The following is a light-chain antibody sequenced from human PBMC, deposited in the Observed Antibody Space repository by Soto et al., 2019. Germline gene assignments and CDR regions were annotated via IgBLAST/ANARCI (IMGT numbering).Light chain of an antibody. J-gene: IGLJ1*01. Sequence: QSALTQPASVSGSPGQSISISCTGTSSDIGGYYYVSWYQHHPGRAPKLMIYQVSNRPSGVSNRCSGSKSGNTASLTISGLQDQDEADYYCASYSSSNTFYVFGAGTKVTVL. CDR1: SSDIGGYYY. V-gene: IGLV2-14*01. CDR3: ASYSSSNTFYV. CDR2: QVS.